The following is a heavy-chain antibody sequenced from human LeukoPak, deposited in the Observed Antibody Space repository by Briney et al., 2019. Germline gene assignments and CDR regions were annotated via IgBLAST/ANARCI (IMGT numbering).Heavy chain of an antibody. J-gene: IGHJ4*02. CDR3: AEEGGYDFWSGYFDY. CDR1: GFTFTSYA. V-gene: IGHV3-23*01. Sequence: GGSLRLSCAPSGFTFTSYALGWVRQAPGKGREWVSAISGSGGSTYYADSVKGRFTISRDNSKNTLYLQMNSLRAQDTAVYYCAEEGGYDFWSGYFDYWGQGTLVTVSS. D-gene: IGHD3-3*01. CDR2: ISGSGGST.